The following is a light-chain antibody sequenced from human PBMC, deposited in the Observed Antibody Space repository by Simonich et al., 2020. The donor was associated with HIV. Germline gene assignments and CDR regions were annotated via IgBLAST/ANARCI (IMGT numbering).Light chain of an antibody. CDR2: KAS. CDR3: QQYNSYPYT. V-gene: IGKV1-5*03. Sequence: DIQMTQSPSTLSASVGDRLTIPCRASQRFSSWLALYQQKPGKAPNLLIYKASSLESGVXSRXXGSXXGTEFTXXXSSLQPDDFATYYCQQYNSYPYTFGQGTKLEIK. CDR1: QRFSSW. J-gene: IGKJ2*01.